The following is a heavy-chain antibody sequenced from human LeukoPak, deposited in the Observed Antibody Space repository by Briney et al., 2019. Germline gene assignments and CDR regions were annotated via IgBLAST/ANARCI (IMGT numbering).Heavy chain of an antibody. CDR2: ISGSGAGT. J-gene: IGHJ4*02. V-gene: IGHV3-23*01. Sequence: PGGSLRLPCTVSGYTFSDYAISWARQAPGKGLEWVSSISGSGAGTYYADSVKGRVTISRDNSKNTLYVQMNNLRVEDTAVYYCARNGRNIAATGYYFHYWGQGTLVTVSS. D-gene: IGHD6-13*01. CDR3: ARNGRNIAATGYYFHY. CDR1: GYTFSDYA.